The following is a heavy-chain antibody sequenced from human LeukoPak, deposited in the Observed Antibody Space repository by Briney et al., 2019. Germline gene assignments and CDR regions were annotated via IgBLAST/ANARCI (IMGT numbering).Heavy chain of an antibody. Sequence: SVKVSCKASGGTFSSYAISWVRQAPGQGLEWMGGIIPIFGTANYAQKFQGRVTITADKSTSTAYMELSSLRSEDTAVYYCARVVVVRGVTPFDYWGQGTLVTVSS. V-gene: IGHV1-69*06. CDR1: GGTFSSYA. J-gene: IGHJ4*02. CDR2: IIPIFGTA. D-gene: IGHD3-10*01. CDR3: ARVVVVRGVTPFDY.